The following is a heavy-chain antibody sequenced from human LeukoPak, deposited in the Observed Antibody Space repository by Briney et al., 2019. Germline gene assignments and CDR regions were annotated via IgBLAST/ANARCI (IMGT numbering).Heavy chain of an antibody. CDR1: SGSFIGYY. Sequence: SETLSLTCAVYSGSFIGYYWTWIRQPPGKGLEWIGEINYSESTNYNPSLKSRVTISVDTSKNHFSLNLSSVTAADTAVYYCARGHRQRLPSRAFDYWGQGTLVIVSS. D-gene: IGHD6-19*01. CDR2: INYSEST. CDR3: ARGHRQRLPSRAFDY. J-gene: IGHJ4*02. V-gene: IGHV4-34*01.